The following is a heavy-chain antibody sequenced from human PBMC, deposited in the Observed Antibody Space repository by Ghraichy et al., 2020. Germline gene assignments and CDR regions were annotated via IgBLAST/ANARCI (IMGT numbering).Heavy chain of an antibody. J-gene: IGHJ4*02. V-gene: IGHV4-39*07. Sequence: SQTLSLTCTVSGGSISSSSYYWGWIRQPPGKGLEWIGSIYYSGSTYYNPSLKSRVTISVDTSKNQFSLKLSSVTAADTAVYYCATIGGHYWGQGTLVTVSS. D-gene: IGHD3-16*01. CDR2: IYYSGST. CDR1: GGSISSSSYY. CDR3: ATIGGHY.